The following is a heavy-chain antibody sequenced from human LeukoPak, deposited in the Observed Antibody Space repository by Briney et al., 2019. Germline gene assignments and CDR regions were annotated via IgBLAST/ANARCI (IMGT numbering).Heavy chain of an antibody. CDR3: ARERSPIFGVVRRHNNWFDP. CDR1: GGTFSSYE. D-gene: IGHD3-3*01. Sequence: ASVKVSCKASGGTFSSYEISWVRQAPGQGLEWMGWINTNTGNPTYAQGFTGRFVFSLDTPVSTAYLQISSLKAEDTAVYYCARERSPIFGVVRRHNNWFDPWGQGTLVTVSS. V-gene: IGHV7-4-1*02. J-gene: IGHJ5*02. CDR2: INTNTGNP.